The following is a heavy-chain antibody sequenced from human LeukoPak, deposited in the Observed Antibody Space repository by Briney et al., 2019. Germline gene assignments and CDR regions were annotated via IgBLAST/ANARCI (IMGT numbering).Heavy chain of an antibody. J-gene: IGHJ6*02. D-gene: IGHD3-10*01. CDR3: ARKYYYGSGPVGV. CDR2: IYYSGST. CDR1: GGSISSSSYY. V-gene: IGHV4-39*01. Sequence: SETLSLTCTVSGGSISSSSYYWGWIRQPPGKGLEWIGSIYYSGSTYYNPSLKSRVTISVDTSKNQFTLKLSSVTAADTAVYYCARKYYYGSGPVGVWGQGTTVTVSS.